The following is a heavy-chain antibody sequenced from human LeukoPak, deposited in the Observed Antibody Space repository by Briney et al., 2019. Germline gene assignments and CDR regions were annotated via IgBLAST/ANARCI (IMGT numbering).Heavy chain of an antibody. D-gene: IGHD2-8*01. V-gene: IGHV3-23*01. Sequence: GGSLRLSCAASGFTFSSYAMNWVRQAPGRGLEWVSGFSGSGGTTYYADSVKGRFAISRDNSKNTLYLQMNSLRAEDTAVYYCANGNRCTSPNCLGYYYFYMDVWGKGTTVTVSS. J-gene: IGHJ6*03. CDR3: ANGNRCTSPNCLGYYYFYMDV. CDR2: FSGSGGTT. CDR1: GFTFSSYA.